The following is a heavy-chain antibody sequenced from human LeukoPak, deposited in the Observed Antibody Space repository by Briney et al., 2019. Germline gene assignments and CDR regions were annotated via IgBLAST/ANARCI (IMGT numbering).Heavy chain of an antibody. D-gene: IGHD3-22*01. Sequence: GGSLRLSCAASGFTFTNYWMSWVRQAPGKGLEWVANINQDGGEKYYVDSVKGRFTISRDNAKNSLYLQMNSLRAEDTAVYYCARNLYYYDSSGYYYYWGQGTLVTVSS. CDR2: INQDGGEK. J-gene: IGHJ4*02. CDR1: GFTFTNYW. V-gene: IGHV3-7*01. CDR3: ARNLYYYDSSGYYYY.